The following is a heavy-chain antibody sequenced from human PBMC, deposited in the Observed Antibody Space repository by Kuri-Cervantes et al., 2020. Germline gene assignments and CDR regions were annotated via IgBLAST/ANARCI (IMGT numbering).Heavy chain of an antibody. CDR2: ISSSSNNI. J-gene: IGHJ6*03. Sequence: GESLKISCAASGFTFSSYTMNWVRQAPGKGLEWVSSISSSSNNIIYADSVKGRFTISRDNAKNSLYLQMSSLRAEDTAVYYCARGPFGSGTYYRHYYYYYMDVWGKGTTVTVSS. V-gene: IGHV3-21*03. CDR1: GFTFSSYT. D-gene: IGHD3-10*01. CDR3: ARGPFGSGTYYRHYYYYYMDV.